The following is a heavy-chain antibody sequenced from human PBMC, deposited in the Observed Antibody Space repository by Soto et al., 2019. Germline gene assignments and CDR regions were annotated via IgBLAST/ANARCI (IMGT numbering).Heavy chain of an antibody. CDR1: GGSINSCNYY. J-gene: IGHJ5*02. CDR2: ISYSGSA. D-gene: IGHD2-2*01. CDR3: ARRRCTTTTCFDP. Sequence: QVQLQESGPELVKPSQTLSLTCSVSGGSINSCNYYWSWIRQHPGKGLEWIGYISYSGSAHYNPSLRSRVFISVDTSRNQISLQLSSVTAADTAVYYCARRRCTTTTCFDPWGQGTLVTVSS. V-gene: IGHV4-31*03.